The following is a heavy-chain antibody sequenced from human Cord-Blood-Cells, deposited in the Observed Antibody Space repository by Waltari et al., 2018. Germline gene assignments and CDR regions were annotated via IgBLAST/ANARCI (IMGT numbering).Heavy chain of an antibody. V-gene: IGHV4-34*01. Sequence: QLQLQQWGAGLLKPSETLSLTCASYGASFSGYYWSGIRQPPGKGLEWIGEINHSRNTNYNPSLKGRVTISVDTSTNQFALRISSVTAADTAVYYCATSSWGAFDIWGQGTMVTVSS. D-gene: IGHD7-27*01. J-gene: IGHJ3*02. CDR3: ATSSWGAFDI. CDR1: GASFSGYY. CDR2: INHSRNT.